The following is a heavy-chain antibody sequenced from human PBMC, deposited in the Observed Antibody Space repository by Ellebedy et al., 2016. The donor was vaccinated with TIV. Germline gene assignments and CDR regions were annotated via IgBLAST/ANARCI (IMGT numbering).Heavy chain of an antibody. J-gene: IGHJ5*02. Sequence: ASVKVSCKASGYTFIDYGISWVRQAPGQGLEWMGWISTYNGNTNYAQKVQGRIAMTTDTSTSTAYMELRSLRSDDTAVYYCAKVGAAESVVVVAARDAWFDPWGQGTLVTVSS. D-gene: IGHD2-15*01. CDR3: AKVGAAESVVVVAARDAWFDP. CDR2: ISTYNGNT. V-gene: IGHV1-18*01. CDR1: GYTFIDYG.